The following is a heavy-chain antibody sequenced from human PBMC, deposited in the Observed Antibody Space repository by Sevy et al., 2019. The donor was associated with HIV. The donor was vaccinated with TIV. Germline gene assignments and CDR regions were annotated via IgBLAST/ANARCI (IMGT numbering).Heavy chain of an antibody. CDR3: ARGRVRATSSWYGAFDF. CDR2: IFHSGAT. D-gene: IGHD6-13*01. J-gene: IGHJ3*01. Sequence: SETLSLTCAVSGGSISSGGYSWSWIRQPPGKGLEWIGYIFHSGATYYIPSLQSRVTISVDLSKNQFSLNLGSVTAADTAVYYCARGRVRATSSWYGAFDFWGQGTMVTVSS. V-gene: IGHV4-30-2*01. CDR1: GGSISSGGYS.